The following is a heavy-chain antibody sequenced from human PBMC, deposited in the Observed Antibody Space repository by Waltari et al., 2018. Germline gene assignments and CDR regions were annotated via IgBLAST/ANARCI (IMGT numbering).Heavy chain of an antibody. V-gene: IGHV4-38-2*01. D-gene: IGHD2-15*01. CDR3: ARRTVGALFSDY. CDR1: GYSISSGYY. CDR2: IYHSGST. J-gene: IGHJ4*02. Sequence: QVQLQESGPGLVKPSETLSLTCAVSGYSISSGYYWGWIRQPPGKGLEWIGSIYHSGSTYYNPSRKSRVTISVDTSKNQFSLKLSSVTAADTAVYYCARRTVGALFSDYWGQGTLVTVSS.